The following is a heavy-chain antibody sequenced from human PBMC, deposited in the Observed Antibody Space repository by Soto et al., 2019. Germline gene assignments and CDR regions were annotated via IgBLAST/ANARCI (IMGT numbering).Heavy chain of an antibody. J-gene: IGHJ4*02. V-gene: IGHV4-34*01. CDR1: SGSLSGYY. D-gene: IGHD6-6*01. CDR3: ASAPKVSGSAKTRPDF. Sequence: PSETLSLTCSLYSGSLSGYYWSWIRQPPGKGLEWIGAISPSGTTTYSPSLKSRVSISVDTSKNQFSLTLTSLTAADTAVYYCASAPKVSGSAKTRPDFWGQGSLVTVSS. CDR2: ISPSGTT.